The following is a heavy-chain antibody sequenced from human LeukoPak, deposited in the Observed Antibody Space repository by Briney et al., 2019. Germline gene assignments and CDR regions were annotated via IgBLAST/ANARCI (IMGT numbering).Heavy chain of an antibody. V-gene: IGHV1-8*03. CDR2: MNPNSGNT. J-gene: IGHJ4*02. CDR1: VYSFTSYD. CDR3: ARSSGGSGTTLGY. Sequence: ASVKVSCKASVYSFTSYDINWVRQSTGQGLEWMGWMNPNSGNTGYAQKFQGRVTITRNTSISTAYMEVSSLRFEDTAVYYCARSSGGSGTTLGYWGQGTLVTVSS. D-gene: IGHD1-1*01.